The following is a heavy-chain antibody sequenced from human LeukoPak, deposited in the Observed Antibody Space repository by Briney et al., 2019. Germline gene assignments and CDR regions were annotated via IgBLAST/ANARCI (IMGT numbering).Heavy chain of an antibody. V-gene: IGHV3-30*03. D-gene: IGHD3-22*01. CDR2: ISYDGSNK. CDR1: GFTFSSYG. Sequence: GGSLRLSCAASGFTFSSYGMHWVRQAPGKGLEWVAVISYDGSNKYYADSVKGRFTISRDNSKNTLYLQMNSLRAEDTAVYYCARKWKGVVITTDYFDYWGQGTLVTVSS. J-gene: IGHJ4*02. CDR3: ARKWKGVVITTDYFDY.